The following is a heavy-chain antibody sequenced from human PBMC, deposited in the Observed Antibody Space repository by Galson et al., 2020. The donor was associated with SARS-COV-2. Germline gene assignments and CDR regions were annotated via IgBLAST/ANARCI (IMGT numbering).Heavy chain of an antibody. V-gene: IGHV3-7*03. CDR2: IKQDGSDQ. J-gene: IGHJ4*02. CDR3: ARGQWLIGVY. Sequence: GESLKISCAASGFTLSSYWMSWVRQAPGKGLEWVANIKQDGSDQHYVDSVKGRFTISRDNAKNSLYLQTNSLRAEDTAVYYCARGQWLIGVYWGQGALVTVSS. CDR1: GFTLSSYW. D-gene: IGHD6-19*01.